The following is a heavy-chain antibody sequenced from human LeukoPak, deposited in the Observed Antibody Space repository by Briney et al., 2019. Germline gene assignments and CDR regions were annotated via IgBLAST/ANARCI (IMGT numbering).Heavy chain of an antibody. CDR3: ARDQMHSSSWYYYYYMDV. CDR1: GFTFSSYW. Sequence: GGSLRLSCAASGFTFSSYWMSWVRQAPGKGLEWVANIKQDGSENYYVDSVKGRFTISRDNAKNSLYLQMNSLRAEDTAVYYCARDQMHSSSWYYYYYMDVWGKGTTVTISS. CDR2: IKQDGSEN. J-gene: IGHJ6*03. V-gene: IGHV3-7*01. D-gene: IGHD6-13*01.